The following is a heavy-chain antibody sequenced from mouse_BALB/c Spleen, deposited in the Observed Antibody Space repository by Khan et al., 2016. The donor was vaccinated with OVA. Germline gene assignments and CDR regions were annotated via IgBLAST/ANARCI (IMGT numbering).Heavy chain of an antibody. CDR3: ARAYYRFDGYYAMDY. Sequence: QVQLKESGPGLVAPSQSLSITCSVSGFSLSRYNIHWVRQPPGKGLEWLGMIWGGGGTDYNSTLKSRLTINKDNSESQVFLKMNSLQTDDTAMYYCARAYYRFDGYYAMDYWGQGTSVTVSS. D-gene: IGHD2-14*01. J-gene: IGHJ4*01. V-gene: IGHV2-6-4*01. CDR1: GFSLSRYN. CDR2: IWGGGGT.